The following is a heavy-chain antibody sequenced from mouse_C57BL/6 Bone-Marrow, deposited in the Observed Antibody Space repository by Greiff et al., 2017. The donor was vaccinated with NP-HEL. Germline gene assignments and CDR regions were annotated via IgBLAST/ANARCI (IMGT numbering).Heavy chain of an antibody. CDR2: IRSKSSNYAT. CDR1: GFTFNTYA. Sequence: EVQLVESGGGLVQPKGSLKLSCAASGFTFNTYAMHWVRQAPGKGLEWVARIRSKSSNYATYYADSVKDRFTISRDDSQSMLYLQMNNLKTEDTAMYYCIKDYSNFAWFAYWGQGTLVTVSA. CDR3: IKDYSNFAWFAY. J-gene: IGHJ3*01. V-gene: IGHV10-3*01. D-gene: IGHD2-5*01.